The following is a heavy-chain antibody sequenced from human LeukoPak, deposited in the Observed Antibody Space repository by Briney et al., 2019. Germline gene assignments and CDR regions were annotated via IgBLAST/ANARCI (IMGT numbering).Heavy chain of an antibody. Sequence: GGSLRLSCAASGRSFGFYAMSWVRQAPGKGLEWVSSISGGGAGTYYADSVRGRFTISRDNSKNTLYLQMDSLRAEDTALYYCAKDFVRYNIQFDYWGQGALVTVSS. V-gene: IGHV3-23*01. D-gene: IGHD1-14*01. CDR1: GRSFGFYA. J-gene: IGHJ4*02. CDR3: AKDFVRYNIQFDY. CDR2: ISGGGAGT.